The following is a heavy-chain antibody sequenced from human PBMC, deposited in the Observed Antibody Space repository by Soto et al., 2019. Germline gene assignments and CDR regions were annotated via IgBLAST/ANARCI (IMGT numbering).Heavy chain of an antibody. D-gene: IGHD4-17*01. CDR3: VRERGCDYWDDAFDI. Sequence: EVQLVESGGGLVKPGGSLRLSCAASGFTFSSYSMNWVRQAPGKGLEWFSSISSSSSYIYYADSVKGRFTISRDNAKNSRYLQMNSLSAEDTVVYYCVRERGCDYWDDAFDIWGQGTMVTVSS. V-gene: IGHV3-21*01. J-gene: IGHJ3*02. CDR2: ISSSSSYI. CDR1: GFTFSSYS.